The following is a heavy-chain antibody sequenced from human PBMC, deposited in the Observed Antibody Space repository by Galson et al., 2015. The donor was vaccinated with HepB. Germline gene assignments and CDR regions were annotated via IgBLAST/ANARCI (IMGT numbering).Heavy chain of an antibody. CDR2: IYRGGNT. CDR3: ARRGYGDYSPFDY. CDR1: GFTVSNNY. D-gene: IGHD4-17*01. Sequence: SLRLSCAVSGFTVSNNYMSWVRQAPGKGLEWVSIIYRGGNTYHADSVKGRFTTSRDNSNNIVYLQMNRLRAEDTAVYYCARRGYGDYSPFDYWGQGTLVTVSS. J-gene: IGHJ4*02. V-gene: IGHV3-53*01.